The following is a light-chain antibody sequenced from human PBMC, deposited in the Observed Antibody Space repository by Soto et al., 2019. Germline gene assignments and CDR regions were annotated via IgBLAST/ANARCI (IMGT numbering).Light chain of an antibody. CDR1: QGIGVY. V-gene: IGKV1-27*01. CDR3: QKYNSAPLT. J-gene: IGKJ4*01. CDR2: ASS. Sequence: DIQMTQSPSSLSASFGDRVTITCRASQGIGVYLAWFHQKPGNSPKLLIYASSTLQSVVPSRFSGSGSGTDFTLTISGLQPEDVATYYCQKYNSAPLTFGGGNKVEIK.